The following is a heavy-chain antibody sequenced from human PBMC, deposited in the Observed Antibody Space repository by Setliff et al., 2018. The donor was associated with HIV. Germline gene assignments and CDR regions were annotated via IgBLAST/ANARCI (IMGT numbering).Heavy chain of an antibody. CDR2: ISHGGST. CDR3: ASTVGVPAAQDVFDI. J-gene: IGHJ3*02. CDR1: GGSFSAYY. D-gene: IGHD2-2*01. Sequence: SETLSLTCAVYGGSFSAYYWTWIRQPPGKGLEWIGEISHGGSTSYNPSLKSRVTISLDTSKNQFSLKLRSVTAADTAVYYCASTVGVPAAQDVFDIWGQGTMVTVSS. V-gene: IGHV4-34*01.